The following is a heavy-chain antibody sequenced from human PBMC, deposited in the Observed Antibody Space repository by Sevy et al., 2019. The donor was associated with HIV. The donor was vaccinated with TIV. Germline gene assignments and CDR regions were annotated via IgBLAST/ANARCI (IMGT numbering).Heavy chain of an antibody. D-gene: IGHD6-13*01. J-gene: IGHJ4*02. V-gene: IGHV3-7*01. CDR1: GLTFSSYW. CDR3: PRGPSGAAAGRFDS. Sequence: GGSLRLSCAASGLTFSSYWINWLRQAPGEGLEWVANINQGGNQKHYMDSVKGRFTISRDNAENAVYLQMNSLRVEDTAVYYCPRGPSGAAAGRFDSWGQRTLVTVSS. CDR2: INQGGNQK.